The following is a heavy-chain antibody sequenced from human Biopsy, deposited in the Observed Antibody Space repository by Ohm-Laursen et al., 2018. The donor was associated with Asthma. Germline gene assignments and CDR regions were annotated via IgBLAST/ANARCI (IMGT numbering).Heavy chain of an antibody. CDR3: ARHISKRDFLYYYFHMDV. CDR1: GGMFSKYA. Sequence: ASVKVSCKASGGMFSKYAISWVRQAPGQGLEWMGGITPVFGSSNYAQKFQGRVTITADVFTSTVYMELSGLRFDDSAIYYCARHISKRDFLYYYFHMDVWGQGTTVTVSS. J-gene: IGHJ6*02. V-gene: IGHV1-69*01. D-gene: IGHD2-21*01. CDR2: ITPVFGSS.